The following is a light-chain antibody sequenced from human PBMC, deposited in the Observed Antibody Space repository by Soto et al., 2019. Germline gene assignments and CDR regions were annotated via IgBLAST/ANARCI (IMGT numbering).Light chain of an antibody. V-gene: IGLV2-8*01. CDR2: EVI. CDR3: SSYAASNNYYV. J-gene: IGLJ1*01. Sequence: QSALTQPPSASGSPGQSVTIYCTGTSSDVGNYNYVSWYQQHPGKASKLMIYEVIKRPSGVPDRFSGSKYANTASLTVSGLQAEDEADYYCSSYAASNNYYVFGTGTKLTVL. CDR1: SSDVGNYNY.